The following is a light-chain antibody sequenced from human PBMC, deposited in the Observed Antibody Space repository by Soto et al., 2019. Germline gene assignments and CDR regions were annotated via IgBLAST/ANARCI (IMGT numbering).Light chain of an antibody. CDR3: QQYGSSRT. CDR1: QSVSSSY. V-gene: IGKV3-20*01. Sequence: EIVLTQSPGTLSLSPGERATLSCRASQSVSSSYLAWYQQKPGQAPRLLIYGASSRATGIPDRFSGSGSGTEFTVTISRLEPEDFAMYYCQQYGSSRTFGQGTKVEIK. CDR2: GAS. J-gene: IGKJ1*01.